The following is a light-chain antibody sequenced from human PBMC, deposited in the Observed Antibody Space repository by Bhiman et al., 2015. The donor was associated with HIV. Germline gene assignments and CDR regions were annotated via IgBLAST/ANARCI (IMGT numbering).Light chain of an antibody. V-gene: IGLV1-47*01. J-gene: IGLJ2*01. CDR1: SSQIGSNS. CDR2: GNN. Sequence: QSVLTQPPSASGTPGQKVTISCSGSSSQIGSNSVYWYQQLPGTTPKLLIYGNNQRPSGVPDRFSGSKSGTSASLAISGLRSEDEADYFCGTWDNSLTMVVFGEGTKLTVL. CDR3: GTWDNSLTMVV.